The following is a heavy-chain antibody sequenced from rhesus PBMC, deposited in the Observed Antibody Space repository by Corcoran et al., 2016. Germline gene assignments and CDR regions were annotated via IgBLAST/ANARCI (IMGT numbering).Heavy chain of an antibody. CDR1: GFTFSSYW. D-gene: IGHD1-14*01. CDR3: ARNDYYGLDS. J-gene: IGHJ6*01. V-gene: IGHV3S42*01. Sequence: EVQLVESGGGLAKPGGSLRLSCAASGFTFSSYWMNWVRQTPGKGLEWISAINSGGGSTYYADSVKGRFTISRDNSKNTLSLQMNSLRAEDTAVYYCARNDYYGLDSWGQGVVVTVSS. CDR2: INSGGGST.